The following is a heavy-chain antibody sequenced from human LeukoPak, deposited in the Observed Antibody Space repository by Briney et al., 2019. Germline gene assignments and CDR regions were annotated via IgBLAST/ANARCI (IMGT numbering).Heavy chain of an antibody. CDR3: ARDRNFGGPYNTIDY. Sequence: SQTLSLTCAISGDNISSNSAAWGWIRQSPSRGLEWLGRTYYRSKLYIDYALSVKNRITMNPDTSKNEFSLQLNSVTPEDTAVYYCARDRNFGGPYNTIDYWGQGTLVTVSS. CDR2: TYYRSKLYI. D-gene: IGHD5-24*01. V-gene: IGHV6-1*01. CDR1: GDNISSNSAA. J-gene: IGHJ4*02.